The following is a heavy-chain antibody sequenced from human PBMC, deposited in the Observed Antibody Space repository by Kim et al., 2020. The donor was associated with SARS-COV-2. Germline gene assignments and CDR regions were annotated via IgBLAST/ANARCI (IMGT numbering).Heavy chain of an antibody. D-gene: IGHD3-10*01. CDR1: GYSISSGYY. Sequence: SETLSLTCTVSGYSISSGYYWGWIRQPPGKGLEWIGSIYHSGSTYYNPSLKSRVTISVDTSKNQFSLKLSSVTAADTAVYYCAGPVLLWFGEHGPFDYWGQGTLVTVSS. J-gene: IGHJ4*02. V-gene: IGHV4-38-2*02. CDR2: IYHSGST. CDR3: AGPVLLWFGEHGPFDY.